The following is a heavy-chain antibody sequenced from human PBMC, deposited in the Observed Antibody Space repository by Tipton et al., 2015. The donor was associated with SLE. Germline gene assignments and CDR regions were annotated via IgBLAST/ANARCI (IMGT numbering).Heavy chain of an antibody. Sequence: SLRLSCAASRFTFSSYAMHLVRQAPGKGLEWVANTNKEGSQQYYLDSVKGRFTISRDNARNSLYLQMNSLRAEDTAVYYCARSTYMDVWGKGTTVTVSS. CDR1: RFTFSSYA. CDR2: TNKEGSQQ. CDR3: ARSTYMDV. J-gene: IGHJ6*03. V-gene: IGHV3-7*01.